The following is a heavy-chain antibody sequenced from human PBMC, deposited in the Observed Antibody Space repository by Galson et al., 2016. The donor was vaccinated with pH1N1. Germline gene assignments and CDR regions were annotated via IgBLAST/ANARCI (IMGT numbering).Heavy chain of an antibody. CDR3: AKDRYSSGQFFDS. Sequence: SLRLSCAASGFTFDNYAMTWVRRAPGKGLQWVSAISGSGGRTYYADSVKDRFTISRDNSKKTLFLQMTSLRVEDTAVYYCAKDRYSSGQFFDSWGRGILVTVSS. V-gene: IGHV3-23*01. J-gene: IGHJ4*02. D-gene: IGHD6-19*01. CDR2: ISGSGGRT. CDR1: GFTFDNYA.